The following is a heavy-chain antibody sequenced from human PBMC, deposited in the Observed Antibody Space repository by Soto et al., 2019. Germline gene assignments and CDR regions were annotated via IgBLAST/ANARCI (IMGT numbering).Heavy chain of an antibody. D-gene: IGHD3-3*02. CDR2: IYWDDDQ. J-gene: IGHJ3*02. CDR1: DFSLSGDGVG. CDR3: AHAFGGTSWPNDAFDI. V-gene: IGHV2-5*02. Sequence: QITLKESGPTLVKPTQSLTLTCTVSDFSLSGDGVGVGWIRQPPGKALEWLALIYWDDDQRYSPSLKTRLTITKDTSKNQVVLTMTNMDPVDTATYYCAHAFGGTSWPNDAFDIWGQRTVVTVSS.